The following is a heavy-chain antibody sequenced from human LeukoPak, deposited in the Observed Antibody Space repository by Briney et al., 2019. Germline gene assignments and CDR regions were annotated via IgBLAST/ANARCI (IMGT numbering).Heavy chain of an antibody. V-gene: IGHV3-48*02. D-gene: IGHD5-18*01. CDR3: ARDSGYSYADDY. Sequence: GSLRLSCAASGFTFRSYAMQWVRQAPGRGLEWVSYITYNSGTIFYADSVKGRFTISRDNAKDSLYLQMSSLRDEDTAVYYCARDSGYSYADDYWGQGTLVTVSS. CDR1: GFTFRSYA. J-gene: IGHJ4*02. CDR2: ITYNSGTI.